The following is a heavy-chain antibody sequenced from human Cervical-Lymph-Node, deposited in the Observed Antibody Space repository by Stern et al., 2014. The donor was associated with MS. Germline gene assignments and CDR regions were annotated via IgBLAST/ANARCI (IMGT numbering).Heavy chain of an antibody. V-gene: IGHV3-30*03. J-gene: IGHJ4*02. CDR2: ISYDGNHK. Sequence: VQLVESGGAEVQPGRSLRLSCAASGFTFSSYGMHWVRQAPGKGLEWGTVISYDGNHKYYAASVKGRFTISRDNSKNTLHLQMNSVTPDDTAIYYCARDYEDTSMLFDHWGQGTLVTVSS. CDR1: GFTFSSYG. CDR3: ARDYEDTSMLFDH. D-gene: IGHD2-8*01.